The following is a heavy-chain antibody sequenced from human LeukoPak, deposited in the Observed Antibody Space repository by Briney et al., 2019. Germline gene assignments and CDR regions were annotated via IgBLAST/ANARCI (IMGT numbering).Heavy chain of an antibody. CDR3: TRDLGSGYWYFDL. CDR2: IRGTGDST. V-gene: IGHV3-21*01. D-gene: IGHD3-10*01. J-gene: IGHJ2*01. CDR1: GFTFTSIA. Sequence: GGSLRLSCAASGFTFTSIAMTWVRQAPGKGLEWVSTIRGTGDSTHYADSVKGRFTISRDNARNSLYLQMNSLRAEDTAVYYCTRDLGSGYWYFDLWGRGTLVSVSS.